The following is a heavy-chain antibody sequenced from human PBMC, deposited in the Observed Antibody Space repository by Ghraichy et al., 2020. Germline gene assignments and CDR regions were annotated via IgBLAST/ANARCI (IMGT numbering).Heavy chain of an antibody. CDR1: GFTFSSYA. CDR2: ISGSGGST. Sequence: GGSLRLSCAASGFTFSSYAMSWVRQAPGKGLEWVSAISGSGGSTYYADSVKGRFTISRDNSKNTLYLQMNSLRAEDTAVYYCAKHTSPTYYDSSGYLNWGQGTLVTVSS. V-gene: IGHV3-23*01. CDR3: AKHTSPTYYDSSGYLN. D-gene: IGHD3-22*01. J-gene: IGHJ4*02.